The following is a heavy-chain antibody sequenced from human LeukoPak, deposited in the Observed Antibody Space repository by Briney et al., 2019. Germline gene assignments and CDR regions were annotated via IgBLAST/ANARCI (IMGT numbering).Heavy chain of an antibody. D-gene: IGHD4-17*01. CDR2: IIPIFGTA. V-gene: IGHV1-69*13. J-gene: IGHJ6*02. Sequence: SVKVSCKASGGTFSSYAISWVRQAPGQGLEWMGGIIPIFGTANYAQKFQGRVTITADELTTTAYMDLNSLRSEDTAVYYCAREEGYGDPRGLGYYYDSGMDVWGQGTTVTVSS. CDR3: AREEGYGDPRGLGYYYDSGMDV. CDR1: GGTFSSYA.